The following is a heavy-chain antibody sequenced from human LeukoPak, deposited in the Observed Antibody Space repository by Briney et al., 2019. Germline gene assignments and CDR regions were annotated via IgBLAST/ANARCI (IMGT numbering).Heavy chain of an antibody. CDR2: IYYSGST. CDR3: ARKGATVDY. J-gene: IGHJ4*02. Sequence: PSETLSLTCTVSGGSTSSSSYYWGWIRQPPGKGLEWIGSIYYSGSTYYNPSLKSRVTISVDTSKNQFSLKLSSVTAADTAVYYCARKGATVDYWGQGTLVTVSS. CDR1: GGSTSSSSYY. D-gene: IGHD1-26*01. V-gene: IGHV4-39*01.